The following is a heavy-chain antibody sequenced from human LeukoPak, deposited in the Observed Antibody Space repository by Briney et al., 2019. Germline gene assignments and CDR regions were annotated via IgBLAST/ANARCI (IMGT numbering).Heavy chain of an antibody. D-gene: IGHD2-15*01. CDR3: ARGTRYCSGGSCHYYYYGMDV. V-gene: IGHV1-69*04. CDR2: IIPILGIA. J-gene: IGHJ6*02. CDR1: GGTVNSYA. Sequence: ASVKVSCKASGGTVNSYAISWVRQAPGQGLEWMGRIIPILGIANYAQKFQGRVTITADKSTSTAYMELSSLRSEDTAVYYCARGTRYCSGGSCHYYYYGMDVWGQGTTVTVSS.